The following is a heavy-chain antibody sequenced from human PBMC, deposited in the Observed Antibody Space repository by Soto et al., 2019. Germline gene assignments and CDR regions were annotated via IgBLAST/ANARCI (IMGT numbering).Heavy chain of an antibody. V-gene: IGHV3-74*01. CDR1: GFTFSSYW. Sequence: EVQLVESGGGLVQPGGSLRLSCAASGFTFSSYWMHWVRQAPGKGLVWVSRINSDGSSTSYADSVKGRFTISRDNAKNTLYLQMNSLRAEDTAVYYCARVPPTSPGIAAAGRKGWVFYYYGMDVWGQGTTVTVSS. J-gene: IGHJ6*02. CDR2: INSDGSST. CDR3: ARVPPTSPGIAAAGRKGWVFYYYGMDV. D-gene: IGHD6-13*01.